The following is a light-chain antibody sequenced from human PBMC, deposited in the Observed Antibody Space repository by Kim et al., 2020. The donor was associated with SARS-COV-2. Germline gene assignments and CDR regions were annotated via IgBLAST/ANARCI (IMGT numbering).Light chain of an antibody. CDR1: QSVGNK. V-gene: IGKV3-15*01. J-gene: IGKJ5*01. CDR3: QQYNNWPPLT. CDR2: GSS. Sequence: SLGERVTLSCRASQSVGNKLAWYQQKPGQAPRLLIYGSSTRVTVIPARFSGSGSGTDFTLTISGLQSEDFAVYYCQQYNNWPPLTFGQGTRLEIK.